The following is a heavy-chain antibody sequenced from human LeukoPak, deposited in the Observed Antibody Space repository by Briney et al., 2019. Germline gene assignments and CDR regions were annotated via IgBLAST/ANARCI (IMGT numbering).Heavy chain of an antibody. V-gene: IGHV3-11*01. CDR2: ISSSGSTI. CDR3: AGGGRGYSGSYFSTH. Sequence: PGGSLRLSCAASGFTFSDYYMSWIRQAPGKGLEWVSYISSSGSTIHYADSVKGRFTISRDNAKNSLFLQMNSLRVEDTAVYYCAGGGRGYSGSYFSTHWGQGTLVTVSS. J-gene: IGHJ4*02. CDR1: GFTFSDYY. D-gene: IGHD1-26*01.